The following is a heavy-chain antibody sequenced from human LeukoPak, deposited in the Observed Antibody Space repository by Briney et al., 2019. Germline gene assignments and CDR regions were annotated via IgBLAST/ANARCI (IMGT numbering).Heavy chain of an antibody. J-gene: IGHJ6*02. Sequence: PGGSLRLSCAASGSTVSSNYMSWVRQAPGKGLEWVSVIYSGGSTYYADSVKGRFTISRHNSKNTLYLQMNSLRAEDTAVYYCARDRLGYCSGGSCYSGAYYYGMDVWGQGTTVTVSS. D-gene: IGHD2-15*01. CDR2: IYSGGST. CDR3: ARDRLGYCSGGSCYSGAYYYGMDV. V-gene: IGHV3-53*04. CDR1: GSTVSSNY.